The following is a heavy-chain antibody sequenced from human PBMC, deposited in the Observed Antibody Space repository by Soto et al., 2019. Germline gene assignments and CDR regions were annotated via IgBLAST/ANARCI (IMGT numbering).Heavy chain of an antibody. D-gene: IGHD6-13*01. CDR3: TRDASRDSSARGWFDP. CDR1: GFTFSDYY. CDR2: ISSSGSTI. Sequence: GSPRLSCAASGFTFSDYYMSWIRQAPGKGLEWVSYISSSGSTIYYADSVKGRFTISRDNAKNSLYLQMNSLRAEDTAVYYCTRDASRDSSARGWFDPWGPGTLVTVSS. J-gene: IGHJ5*02. V-gene: IGHV3-11*04.